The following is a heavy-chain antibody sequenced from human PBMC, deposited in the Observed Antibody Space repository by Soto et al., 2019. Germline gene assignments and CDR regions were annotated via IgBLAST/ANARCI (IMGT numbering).Heavy chain of an antibody. Sequence: GGSLRLSCAASGFTFSTYAMHWVRQAPDKGLEWVAVISYDGSKEKYADSVKGRFTISRDNSKNRVSLQMNSLRAEDTAVYYCSTGSSSVRGEISKNPNDYWGPGTLLTVS. CDR2: ISYDGSKE. V-gene: IGHV3-30-3*01. CDR1: GFTFSTYA. D-gene: IGHD3-10*01. J-gene: IGHJ4*02. CDR3: STGSSSVRGEISKNPNDY.